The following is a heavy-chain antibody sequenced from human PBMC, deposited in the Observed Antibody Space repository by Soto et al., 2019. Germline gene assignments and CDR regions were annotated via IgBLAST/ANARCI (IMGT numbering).Heavy chain of an antibody. Sequence: QITLKESGPALVKPTQTLTLTCTFSGFSLSSTRMAVGWIRQPPGKALEWLALIYWDDDKRYSPFLKSRLTITEDTSKNQVVRTMSNMDPVDTARYYCAHIVVAGLGYYFDYWGQGTLVTVSS. CDR3: AHIVVAGLGYYFDY. D-gene: IGHD6-19*01. V-gene: IGHV2-5*02. CDR2: IYWDDDK. J-gene: IGHJ4*02. CDR1: GFSLSSTRMA.